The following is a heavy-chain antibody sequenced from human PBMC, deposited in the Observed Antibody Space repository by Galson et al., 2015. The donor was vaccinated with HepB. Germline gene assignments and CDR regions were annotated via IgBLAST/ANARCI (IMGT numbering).Heavy chain of an antibody. J-gene: IGHJ4*02. CDR1: GFSHSTKGMR. CDR3: ARGDNSGFLDSFDY. CDR2: IDWDDDK. V-gene: IGHV2-70*04. D-gene: IGHD5-18*01. Sequence: PALVKPTQTLTMTCRFSGFSHSTKGMRVSWIRQPPGKALEWLARIDWDDDKFYSISLETRLTISKDTSRNRVVLTMTDMDPADTATYFCARGDNSGFLDSFDYWGQGVLVTVSS.